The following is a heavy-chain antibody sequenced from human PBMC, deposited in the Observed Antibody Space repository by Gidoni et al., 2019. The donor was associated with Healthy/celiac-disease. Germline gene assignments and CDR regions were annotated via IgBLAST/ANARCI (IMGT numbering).Heavy chain of an antibody. J-gene: IGHJ4*02. D-gene: IGHD1-7*01. V-gene: IGHV3-9*01. Sequence: EVQLVESGGGLVQPGRSLSLSCAASGFTFDNYAMHWVRQAQGKGLEWVSGISWNSGSIGYADSVKGRFTISRDNAKNSLYLQMNSLRAEDTALYYCAKLELGSYFDYWGQGTLVTVSS. CDR3: AKLELGSYFDY. CDR1: GFTFDNYA. CDR2: ISWNSGSI.